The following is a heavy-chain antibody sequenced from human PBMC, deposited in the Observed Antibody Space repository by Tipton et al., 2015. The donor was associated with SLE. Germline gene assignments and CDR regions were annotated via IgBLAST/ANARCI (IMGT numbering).Heavy chain of an antibody. CDR2: INTNTGNP. Sequence: QSGAEVKKPGASVKVSCKASGYTFTSYAMNWVRQAPGQGLEWMGWINTNTGNPTYAQGFTGRFVFSLDTSVSTAYLQISSLKAEDTAVYYCARGLHPLITRWQWPLDYWGQGTLVTVSS. D-gene: IGHD6-19*01. J-gene: IGHJ4*02. V-gene: IGHV7-4-1*02. CDR3: ARGLHPLITRWQWPLDY. CDR1: GYTFTSYA.